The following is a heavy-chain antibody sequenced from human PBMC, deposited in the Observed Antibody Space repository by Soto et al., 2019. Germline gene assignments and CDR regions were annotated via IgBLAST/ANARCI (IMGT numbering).Heavy chain of an antibody. CDR1: GFTFSSYG. CDR2: IWYDGSNK. D-gene: IGHD4-17*01. CDR3: ARDENGDYVEYYFDY. V-gene: IGHV3-33*01. J-gene: IGHJ4*02. Sequence: PGGSLRLSCAASGFTFSSYGMHWVRQAPGKGLEWVAVIWYDGSNKYYADSVKGRFTISRDNSKNTLYLQMNSLRAEDTAVYYCARDENGDYVEYYFDYWGQGTLVTVSS.